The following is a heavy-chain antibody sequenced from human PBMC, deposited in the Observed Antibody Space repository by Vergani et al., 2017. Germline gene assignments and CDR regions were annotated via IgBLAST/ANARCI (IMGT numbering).Heavy chain of an antibody. Sequence: EVQLLESGGGLVQPGGSLRLSCAASGFTSSSYAMSWVRQAPGKGLEWVSAISGSGGSTYYADSVKGRFTISRDNSKNTLYLQMNSLRAEDTAVYYCAKDRPIWEEWLLFGDYWGQGTLVTVSS. CDR2: ISGSGGST. D-gene: IGHD3-3*01. CDR1: GFTSSSYA. CDR3: AKDRPIWEEWLLFGDY. V-gene: IGHV3-23*01. J-gene: IGHJ4*02.